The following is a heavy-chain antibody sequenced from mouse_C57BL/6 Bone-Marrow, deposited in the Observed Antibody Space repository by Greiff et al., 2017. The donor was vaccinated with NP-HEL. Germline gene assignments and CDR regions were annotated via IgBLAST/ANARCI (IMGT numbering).Heavy chain of an antibody. CDR1: GYTFTNYW. CDR2: IYPGGGYT. V-gene: IGHV1-63*01. J-gene: IGHJ2*01. Sequence: VKLQQSGAELVRPGTSVKMSCKASGYTFTNYWIGWAKQRPGHGLEWIGDIYPGGGYTNYNEKFKGKATLTADKSSSTPYMQFSSLTSEDSAIYYCARREELPYYFDYWGQGTTLTVSS. CDR3: ARREELPYYFDY. D-gene: IGHD1-1*01.